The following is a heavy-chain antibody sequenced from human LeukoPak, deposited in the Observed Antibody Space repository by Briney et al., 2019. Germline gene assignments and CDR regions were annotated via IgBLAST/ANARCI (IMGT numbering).Heavy chain of an antibody. CDR1: GLSFRSYS. CDR2: IKRDGTEK. J-gene: IGHJ4*02. Sequence: GGSLRLSCAASGLSFRSYSMSWVRQAPGKGLEWVANIKRDGTEKYYVGSVEGRFTISRDNAKNSLYLQMNSLRAEDTAVYYCAKDPPRSLLWFGERVYWGQGTLVTVSS. D-gene: IGHD3-10*01. CDR3: AKDPPRSLLWFGERVY. V-gene: IGHV3-7*01.